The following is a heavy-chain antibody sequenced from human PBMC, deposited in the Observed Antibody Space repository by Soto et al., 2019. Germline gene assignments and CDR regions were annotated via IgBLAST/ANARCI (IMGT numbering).Heavy chain of an antibody. Sequence: GGSLRLSCAASGFNVNSDYMNWVRQTPGKGLEWVASIYSGETTYYADSVRGRFTISSDKSKNTLYFQLSSLRIEDTAVYHCTRDGRGLGRLSLFEYWGQGVLVTVSS. V-gene: IGHV3-53*01. CDR2: IYSGETT. J-gene: IGHJ4*02. D-gene: IGHD2-21*02. CDR1: GFNVNSDY. CDR3: TRDGRGLGRLSLFEY.